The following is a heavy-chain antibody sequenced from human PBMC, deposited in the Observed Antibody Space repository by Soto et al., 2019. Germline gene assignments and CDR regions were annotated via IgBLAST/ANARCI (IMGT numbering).Heavy chain of an antibody. J-gene: IGHJ4*01. CDR1: GFTFDDYA. Sequence: GGSLRLSCAASGFTFDDYAMHWVRQAPGKGLEWVSLISGDGGSTYYADSVKGRFTISRDNSKNSLYLQMNSLRTEDTALYYCAKAPRMTGYSYFDYWGQEPWSPSPQ. V-gene: IGHV3-43*02. CDR2: ISGDGGST. CDR3: AKAPRMTGYSYFDY. D-gene: IGHD3-9*01.